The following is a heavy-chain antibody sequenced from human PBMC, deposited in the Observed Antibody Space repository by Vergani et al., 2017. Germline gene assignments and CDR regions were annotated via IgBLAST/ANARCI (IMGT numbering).Heavy chain of an antibody. V-gene: IGHV3-23*01. J-gene: IGHJ4*01. CDR3: VKEKIDLGAYFFDS. Sequence: EVHLLESGGGLVQSGGSLRLSCAASGFTFSNSAVSWVRQAPGRGRAWVSSISGPGLSTYYADSVKGRFSISRDNSKNTGFLQMHSLRAEDTAIYYGVKEKIDLGAYFFDSWGHGIQVTVSS. CDR2: ISGPGLST. CDR1: GFTFSNSA. D-gene: IGHD2/OR15-2a*01.